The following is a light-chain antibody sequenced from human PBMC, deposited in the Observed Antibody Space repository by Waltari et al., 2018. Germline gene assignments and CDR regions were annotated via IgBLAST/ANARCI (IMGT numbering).Light chain of an antibody. CDR1: NLGIRD. V-gene: IGLV3-21*02. Sequence: SYVLTQPPPASLAPGETAPITSGGGNLGIRDVHWYQQKPGLAPLLVVFDGSDRPPGIPERFSGSNSGNTATLIISRVEAGDEADYYCQVWDNGSDRSVFGGGTKLTVL. CDR2: DGS. CDR3: QVWDNGSDRSV. J-gene: IGLJ3*02.